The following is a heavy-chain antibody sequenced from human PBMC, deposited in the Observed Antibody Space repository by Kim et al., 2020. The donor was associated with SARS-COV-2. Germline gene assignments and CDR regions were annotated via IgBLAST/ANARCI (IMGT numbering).Heavy chain of an antibody. J-gene: IGHJ4*02. CDR2: IKQDGSEK. D-gene: IGHD3-3*01. Sequence: GGSLRLSCAASGFTFSSYWMSWVRQAPGKGLEWVANIKQDGSEKYYVDSVKGRFTISRDNAKNSLYLQMNSLRAEDTAVYYCARVFLVSPITIFGVVINYFDYWGQGTLVTVSS. CDR3: ARVFLVSPITIFGVVINYFDY. V-gene: IGHV3-7*01. CDR1: GFTFSSYW.